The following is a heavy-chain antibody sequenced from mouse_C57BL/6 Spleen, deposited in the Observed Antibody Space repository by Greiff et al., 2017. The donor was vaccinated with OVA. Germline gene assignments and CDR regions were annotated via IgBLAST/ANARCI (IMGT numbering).Heavy chain of an antibody. CDR3: ARHEVTRFAY. V-gene: IGHV5-9*01. Sequence: EVQLVESGGGLVKPGGSLKLSCAASGFTFSSYTMSWVRQTPEKRLEWVATISGGGGNTYYPDSVKGRFTISRDNAKNTLYLQMSSLRSEDTALYYCARHEVTRFAYWGQGTLVTVSA. D-gene: IGHD2-2*01. CDR2: ISGGGGNT. J-gene: IGHJ3*01. CDR1: GFTFSSYT.